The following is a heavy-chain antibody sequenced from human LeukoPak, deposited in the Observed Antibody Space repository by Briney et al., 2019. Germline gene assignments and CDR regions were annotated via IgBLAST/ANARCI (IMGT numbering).Heavy chain of an antibody. CDR1: GFTFSSYA. CDR3: ARIFYGSGSPYFDY. V-gene: IGHV3-66*01. J-gene: IGHJ4*02. CDR2: IYSGGST. D-gene: IGHD3-10*01. Sequence: GGSLRLSCAASGFTFSSYAMHWVRQAPGKGLEWVSVIYSGGSTYYADSVKGRFTISRDNSKNTLYLQMNSLRAEDTAVYYCARIFYGSGSPYFDYWGQGTLVTVSS.